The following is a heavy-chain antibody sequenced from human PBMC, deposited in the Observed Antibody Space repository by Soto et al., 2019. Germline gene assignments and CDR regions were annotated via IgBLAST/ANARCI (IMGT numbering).Heavy chain of an antibody. CDR2: SIPIFGTA. CDR3: AREGYSGSYFDY. Sequence: QVHLVQSGAEVKMAGSSVKVSCKASGDTFSNYAISWVRQAPGQGLEWMGDSIPIFGTAYYAQKFQGRLTIVADKSTSTAYMELSSLRFDDTAVYYCAREGYSGSYFDYWGQGTLVTVSS. CDR1: GDTFSNYA. V-gene: IGHV1-69*06. D-gene: IGHD1-26*01. J-gene: IGHJ4*02.